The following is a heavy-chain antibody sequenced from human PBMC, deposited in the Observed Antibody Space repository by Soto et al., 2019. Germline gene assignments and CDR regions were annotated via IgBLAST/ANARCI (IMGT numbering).Heavy chain of an antibody. V-gene: IGHV4-61*01. CDR3: ARAGGAQGDYDY. J-gene: IGHJ4*02. Sequence: SETLSLTCTVSGGSVSSGSYYWSWIRQPPGKGLEWIGYIYYSGSTNYNPSLKSRVTISVDTSKNQFSLKLSSVTAADTAVYYCARAGGAQGDYDYGAQETRVTVPS. CDR1: GGSVSSGSYY. D-gene: IGHD4-17*01. CDR2: IYYSGST.